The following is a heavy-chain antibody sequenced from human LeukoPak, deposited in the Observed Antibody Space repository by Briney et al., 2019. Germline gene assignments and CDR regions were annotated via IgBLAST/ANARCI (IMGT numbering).Heavy chain of an antibody. CDR2: INDDSTDI. V-gene: IGHV3-48*04. J-gene: IGHJ4*02. CDR1: GFRFSLYA. CDR3: ARDTFQPGLIDS. D-gene: IGHD2-2*01. Sequence: QPGGSLRLSCAASGFRFSLYAMNWVRQAPGKGLEWVSYINDDSTDIHYGDSVKGRFSISRDNARNTLYLQLSSLRAEDTAVYYCARDTFQPGLIDSWGQGTLVTVSS.